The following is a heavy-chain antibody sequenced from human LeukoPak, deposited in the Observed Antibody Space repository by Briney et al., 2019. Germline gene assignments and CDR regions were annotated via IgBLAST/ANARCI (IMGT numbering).Heavy chain of an antibody. D-gene: IGHD2-15*01. Sequence: GGSLRLSCAASGFTFSSYSMNWVRQAPGKGLEWVSSISSSSSYIYYADSVKGRFSISRDNAKNSLYLQMNSLRAEDTAVYYCARGTCSGGSCYQHYWGQGTLVTVSS. CDR2: ISSSSSYI. CDR3: ARGTCSGGSCYQHY. V-gene: IGHV3-21*01. J-gene: IGHJ4*02. CDR1: GFTFSSYS.